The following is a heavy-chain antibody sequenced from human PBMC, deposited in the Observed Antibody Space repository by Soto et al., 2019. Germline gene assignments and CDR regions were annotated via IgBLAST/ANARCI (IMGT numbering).Heavy chain of an antibody. CDR3: ARQGSIANSRNWLDP. D-gene: IGHD6-6*01. J-gene: IGHJ5*02. V-gene: IGHV5-51*01. CDR1: GYSFTSYW. Sequence: GESLKLSCNASGYSFTSYWIAWVRQVPGKGLEWMGIIYPGDSDTRYSPSFQGQVTISADKSISTAYLQWSSLMASDTAIYYCARQGSIANSRNWLDPWGQGTPVIVSS. CDR2: IYPGDSDT.